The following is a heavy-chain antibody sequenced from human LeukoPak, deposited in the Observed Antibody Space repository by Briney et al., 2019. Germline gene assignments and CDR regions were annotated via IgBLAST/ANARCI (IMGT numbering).Heavy chain of an antibody. J-gene: IGHJ6*03. V-gene: IGHV4-34*01. CDR2: SNDSGGT. CDR1: GGTFSGYY. CDR3: ARLSVIVGAALEYYYYYMDV. D-gene: IGHD1-26*01. Sequence: SETLSLTCAAYGGTFSGYYWSWIRQPPGKRLEWVGESNDSGGTNYNPSLKSRVTISADKSKNQVSLKLTSVTAADTAVYYCARLSVIVGAALEYYYYYMDVWGQGTTVTVSS.